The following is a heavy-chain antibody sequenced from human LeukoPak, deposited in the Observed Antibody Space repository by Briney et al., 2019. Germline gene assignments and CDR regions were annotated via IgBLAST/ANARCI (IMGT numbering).Heavy chain of an antibody. D-gene: IGHD5-12*01. Sequence: PGGSLRLSCAASGFTFNNYAMSWVRQAPGKGLEWVSVISSSGGNTYYAVTVKGRFTISRDNSNNTLYLQMNSLRADDTAVYYCAKDAGTGGYAPLDFWGQGTLVTVSS. J-gene: IGHJ4*02. V-gene: IGHV3-23*01. CDR2: ISSSGGNT. CDR1: GFTFNNYA. CDR3: AKDAGTGGYAPLDF.